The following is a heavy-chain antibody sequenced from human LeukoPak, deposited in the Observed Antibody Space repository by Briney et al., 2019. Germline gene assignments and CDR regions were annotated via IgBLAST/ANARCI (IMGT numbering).Heavy chain of an antibody. CDR1: GFTFNSYS. Sequence: GGSLRLSCAASGFTFNSYSMNWVRQAPGKGLEWISYITTTGSTIDYPDSVKGRFTISRDNAKNSLYLQMNSLRVEDTAVYYCARDRDYAFDYWGQGTLVTVSS. CDR2: ITTTGSTI. CDR3: ARDRDYAFDY. V-gene: IGHV3-48*01. J-gene: IGHJ4*02. D-gene: IGHD4-17*01.